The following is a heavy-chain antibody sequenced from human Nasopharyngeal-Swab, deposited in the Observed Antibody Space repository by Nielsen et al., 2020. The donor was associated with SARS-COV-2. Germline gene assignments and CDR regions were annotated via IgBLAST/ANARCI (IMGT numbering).Heavy chain of an antibody. V-gene: IGHV3-74*01. D-gene: IGHD2/OR15-2a*01. CDR2: INGDGSSL. J-gene: IGHJ4*02. Sequence: VRQAPGKGLVWVSRINGDGSSLNYADFVKGRFTISTDNVKSTLYLEMNSLRAEDTAVYYCARGRGSSTSMIGYWGQGTLVTVSS. CDR3: ARGRGSSTSMIGY.